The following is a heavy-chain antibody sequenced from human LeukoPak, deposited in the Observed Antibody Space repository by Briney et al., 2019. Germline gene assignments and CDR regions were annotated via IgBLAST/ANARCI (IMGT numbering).Heavy chain of an antibody. V-gene: IGHV1-46*01. J-gene: IGHJ4*02. D-gene: IGHD4-11*01. CDR2: INPSGATT. CDR3: ARGGSDYSNW. Sequence: ASVTVSCKASGYTFTSYYMHWVRQAPGQGLEWMGIINPSGATTNNAQKFQGRVTLTRDTSTSTVYMELSSLRSEDTAVYYCARGGSDYSNWWGQGTLVTVSS. CDR1: GYTFTSYY.